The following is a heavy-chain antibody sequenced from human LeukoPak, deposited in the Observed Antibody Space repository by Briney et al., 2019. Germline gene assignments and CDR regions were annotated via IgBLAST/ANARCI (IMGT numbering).Heavy chain of an antibody. CDR3: ARSYDSRGYYYYGMDV. CDR2: IYFTGST. CDR1: GGSISRYY. D-gene: IGHD3-22*01. Sequence: SETLSLTCTVSGGSISRYYWSWIRQPPGKGLQWIGYIYFTGSTDYNPSLKSRVTISLDSSKNQFSLKLTSVTAADTAVYYCARSYDSRGYYYYGMDVWGQGTTVTVSS. V-gene: IGHV4-59*01. J-gene: IGHJ6*02.